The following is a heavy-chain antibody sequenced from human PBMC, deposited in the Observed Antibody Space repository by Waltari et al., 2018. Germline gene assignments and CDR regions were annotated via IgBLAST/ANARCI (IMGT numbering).Heavy chain of an antibody. V-gene: IGHV4-59*01. J-gene: IGHJ6*02. Sequence: QVQLQESGPGLVKASETISLTCTVSGGPISNYYWSWGRQAPGKGPEWIGHIYYTGLTNYSPSLKSRVSFSVDMSNNKFSLRLSSVTAADTAIYYCARGGWKTTNYGMDVWGPGTTVTVSS. D-gene: IGHD1-1*01. CDR2: IYYTGLT. CDR3: ARGGWKTTNYGMDV. CDR1: GGPISNYY.